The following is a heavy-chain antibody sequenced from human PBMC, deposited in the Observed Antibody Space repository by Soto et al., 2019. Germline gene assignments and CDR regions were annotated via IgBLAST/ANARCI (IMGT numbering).Heavy chain of an antibody. CDR3: AKGSIEYSASVDY. V-gene: IGHV3-23*01. CDR1: GFSFNSYA. CDR2: ISGSGGSS. J-gene: IGHJ4*02. Sequence: EVQLLESGGGLIQPGGSLRLSCSASGFSFNSYAMMWVRQAPGKGLEWVSVISGSGGSSYFADSAKGRFTISRDNSKKMLYREMNSLRAEDTARYFGAKGSIEYSASVDYWGQGTLVIVSS. D-gene: IGHD5-12*01.